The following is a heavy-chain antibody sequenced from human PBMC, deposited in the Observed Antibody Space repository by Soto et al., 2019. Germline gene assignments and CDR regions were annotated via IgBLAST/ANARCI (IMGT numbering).Heavy chain of an antibody. D-gene: IGHD3-9*01. CDR3: AKDLGYYDILTGQLDY. Sequence: EVQLLESGGGLVQPGGSLRLSCAASGFTFSSYAMSWVRQAPGKGLEWVSAISGSGGSTYYADSVKGRFTISRDNSKKMLYLQINSLRAEDTAVYYCAKDLGYYDILTGQLDYWGQGTLVTVSS. J-gene: IGHJ4*02. V-gene: IGHV3-23*01. CDR2: ISGSGGST. CDR1: GFTFSSYA.